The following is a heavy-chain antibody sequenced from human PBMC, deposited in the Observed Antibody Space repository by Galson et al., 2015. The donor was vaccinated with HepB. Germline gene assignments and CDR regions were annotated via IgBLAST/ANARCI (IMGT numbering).Heavy chain of an antibody. CDR1: EFTFRSYE. V-gene: IGHV3-48*03. J-gene: IGHJ4*02. Sequence: SLRLSCAASEFTFRSYEMNWVRQAPGKGLEWVSYISSSGSTIYYADSVKGRFTISRDNAKNSLYLQMNSLRAEDTAVYYCARDAPTAFFDYWGQGTQVTVSS. CDR2: ISSSGSTI. CDR3: ARDAPTAFFDY. D-gene: IGHD4-11*01.